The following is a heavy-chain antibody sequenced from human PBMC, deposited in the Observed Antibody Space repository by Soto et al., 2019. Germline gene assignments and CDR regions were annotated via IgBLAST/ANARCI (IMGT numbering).Heavy chain of an antibody. V-gene: IGHV3-9*01. J-gene: IGHJ3*02. Sequence: GGSLRLSCAASGFTFDDYAMHWVRQAPGKGLEWVSGISWNSGSIGYADSVKGRFTISRDNAKNSLYLQMNSLRAEDTALYYCAKGSAAGPDAFDIWGQGTMVTVSS. CDR1: GFTFDDYA. CDR3: AKGSAAGPDAFDI. CDR2: ISWNSGSI. D-gene: IGHD6-13*01.